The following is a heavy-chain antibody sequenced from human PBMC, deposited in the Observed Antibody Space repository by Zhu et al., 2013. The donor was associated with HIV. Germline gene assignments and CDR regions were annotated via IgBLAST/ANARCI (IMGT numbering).Heavy chain of an antibody. CDR1: GYMFTRYG. J-gene: IGHJ5*01. CDR3: ARERIGCSGSSCYFDS. V-gene: IGHV1-18*01. CDR2: ISAYNGNT. D-gene: IGHD2-2*01. Sequence: QVQLVQSGAEVKKPGASVKVSCKASGYMFTRYGISWVRQAPGQGLEWMGWISAYNGNTNYAQKLQGRVTMTRDTSITTSYMDLNRLIPDDTAVYSCARERIGCSGSSCYFDSWGQGTLVTVSS.